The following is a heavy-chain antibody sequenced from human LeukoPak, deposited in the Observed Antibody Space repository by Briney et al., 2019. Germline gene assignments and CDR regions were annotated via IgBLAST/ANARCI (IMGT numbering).Heavy chain of an antibody. CDR2: IYYSGST. CDR3: ARLTGIAAAGTHFDY. CDR1: GGSISSSSYY. V-gene: IGHV4-39*01. Sequence: SETLSLTCTVSGGSISSSSYYWDWIRQPPGKGLEWIGSIYYSGSTYYNPSLKSRVTISVDTSKNQFSLKLSSVTAADTAVYYCARLTGIAAAGTHFDYWGQGTLVTVSS. J-gene: IGHJ4*02. D-gene: IGHD6-13*01.